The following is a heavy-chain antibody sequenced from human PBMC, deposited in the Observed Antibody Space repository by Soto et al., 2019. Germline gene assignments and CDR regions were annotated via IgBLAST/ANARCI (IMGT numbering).Heavy chain of an antibody. CDR3: ATAEVDY. CDR2: MTGDGRTT. CDR1: GFTFGDYW. Sequence: XGSLRLSCVASGFTFGDYWMHWVRQPPGKGPEWVSRMTGDGRTTQFADSVKGRFTASRDNAKSTLYLQMNSLRAEDTAVYYCATAEVDYWGPGTLVTVSS. V-gene: IGHV3-74*03. J-gene: IGHJ4*02.